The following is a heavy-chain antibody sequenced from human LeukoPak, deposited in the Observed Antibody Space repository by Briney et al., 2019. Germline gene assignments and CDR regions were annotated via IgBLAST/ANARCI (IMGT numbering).Heavy chain of an antibody. J-gene: IGHJ4*02. CDR3: ARDLNWETY. Sequence: PGGPLRLSCAASGFTFSSYEMNWVRQAPGKGLEWVSYISSSGSTIYYADSVKGRFTISRDNAKNSLYLQMNSLRVEDTAVYYCARDLNWETYWGQGTLVSVSS. CDR2: ISSSGSTI. CDR1: GFTFSSYE. V-gene: IGHV3-48*03. D-gene: IGHD7-27*01.